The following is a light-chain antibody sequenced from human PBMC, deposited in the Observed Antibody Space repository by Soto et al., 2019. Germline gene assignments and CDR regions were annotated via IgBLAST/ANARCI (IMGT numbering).Light chain of an antibody. CDR1: QSVSSN. CDR2: GAS. V-gene: IGKV3-15*01. J-gene: IGKJ1*01. Sequence: EIVMTQSPATLSVSPGERATLSCRASQSVSSNLAWYQQKPGQAPRLLIYGASTRATGIPATFSGSGSGTEFSLTIRSLQSADFAVYYCQQYNNWPPWTFGQGTKVEIK. CDR3: QQYNNWPPWT.